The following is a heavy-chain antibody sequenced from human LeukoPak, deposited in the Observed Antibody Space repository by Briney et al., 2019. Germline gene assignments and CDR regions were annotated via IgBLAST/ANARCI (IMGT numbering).Heavy chain of an antibody. V-gene: IGHV3-33*08. J-gene: IGHJ5*02. CDR1: GFTFSSYA. D-gene: IGHD3-22*01. Sequence: PGGSLRLSCAASGFTFSSYAMSWVRQAPGKGLEWVAVIWYDGSNKYYADSVKGRFTISRDNSKNTLYLQMNSLRAEDTAVYYCARPYYDSSIYGWFDPWGQGTLVTVPS. CDR2: IWYDGSNK. CDR3: ARPYYDSSIYGWFDP.